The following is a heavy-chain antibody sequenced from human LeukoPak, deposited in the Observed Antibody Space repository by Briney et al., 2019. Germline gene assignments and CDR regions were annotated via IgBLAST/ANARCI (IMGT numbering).Heavy chain of an antibody. J-gene: IGHJ5*01. CDR3: ARLKDDYIIDS. D-gene: IGHD5-24*01. CDR2: IYPGDSDT. Sequence: GESLKISCKGSGHTFTSYWIGWVRQMPEKGLEWMGIIYPGDSDTRYSPSFQGQVTISADKSISTAYLQWSSLKASDTSMYYCARLKDDYIIDSWGQGTLVTVSS. V-gene: IGHV5-51*01. CDR1: GHTFTSYW.